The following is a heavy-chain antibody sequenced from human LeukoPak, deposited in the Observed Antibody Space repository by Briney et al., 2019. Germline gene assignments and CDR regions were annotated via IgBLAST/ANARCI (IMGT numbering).Heavy chain of an antibody. J-gene: IGHJ3*01. CDR3: ARNMGDWGRAFDF. Sequence: RSGGSLRLSCAASGLTVSRNYMSWVRQAPGQGLEWGSIIYSGGSTIYGDSVKGRFTISRDNSKNTLFLHMNSLRAEDTAVYYCARNMGDWGRAFDFWGQGTMVTVSS. CDR2: IYSGGST. D-gene: IGHD7-27*01. V-gene: IGHV3-53*01. CDR1: GLTVSRNY.